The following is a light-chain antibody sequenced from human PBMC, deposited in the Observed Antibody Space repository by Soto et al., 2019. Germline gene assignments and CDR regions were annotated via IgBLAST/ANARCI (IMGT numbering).Light chain of an antibody. V-gene: IGKV3-20*01. CDR2: GAS. CDR3: QQYGTSPPT. J-gene: IGKJ3*01. Sequence: EIVLTQSPGTLSLSPGERATLSCRASQSVSRNSLAWYQQKPGQAPRLLIYGASSRATDIPDRFSGSGSGTDFTLIVSRLEPEDFPVYFCQQYGTSPPTFGPGTKVDIK. CDR1: QSVSRNS.